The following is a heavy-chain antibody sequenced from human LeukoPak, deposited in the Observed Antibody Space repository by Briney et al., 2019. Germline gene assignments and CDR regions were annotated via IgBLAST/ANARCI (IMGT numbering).Heavy chain of an antibody. Sequence: SVKVSCKASGGIFSGYTISWVRQAPGQGLEWMGRIIPILGIANYAQKFQGRVTITADKSTSTAYMELSSLRSEDTAVYYCAREGDGYNPYYYYYGMDVWGQGTTVTVSS. D-gene: IGHD5-24*01. CDR1: GGIFSGYT. CDR3: AREGDGYNPYYYYYGMDV. CDR2: IIPILGIA. V-gene: IGHV1-69*04. J-gene: IGHJ6*02.